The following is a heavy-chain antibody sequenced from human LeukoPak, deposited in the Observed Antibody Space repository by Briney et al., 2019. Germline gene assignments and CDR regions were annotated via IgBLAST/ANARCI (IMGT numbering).Heavy chain of an antibody. CDR2: ISSSSTYI. CDR3: ARAYQSLWGGVDY. D-gene: IGHD2-2*01. V-gene: IGHV3-21*01. Sequence: GGSLTLSCAASRFIFSTSSMNWVRQAPGQGLEWVASISSSSTYIYYADSVKARFTISRDNAKNSLYLQMNSLRAEDTAVYYCARAYQSLWGGVDYWGQGTLVTVSS. CDR1: RFIFSTSS. J-gene: IGHJ4*02.